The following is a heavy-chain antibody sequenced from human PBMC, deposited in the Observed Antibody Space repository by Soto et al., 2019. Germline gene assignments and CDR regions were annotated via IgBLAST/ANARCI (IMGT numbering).Heavy chain of an antibody. J-gene: IGHJ4*02. Sequence: QVQLQESGPGLVKPSETLSLTCTIYGASVSNGGFHWSWIRQPPGRGLEWIGQIHASGSSNYNPSLNSRVTISLDTCKNHFSLRLDSVTAADTAVYYCAIYTEGLGGDGYWGQGTLVTVSS. V-gene: IGHV4-61*08. CDR1: GASVSNGGFH. CDR3: AIYTEGLGGDGY. CDR2: IHASGSS. D-gene: IGHD2-21*02.